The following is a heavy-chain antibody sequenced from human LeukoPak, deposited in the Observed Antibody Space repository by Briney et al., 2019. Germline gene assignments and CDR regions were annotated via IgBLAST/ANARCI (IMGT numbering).Heavy chain of an antibody. CDR1: GFTFTSYS. Sequence: GGSLRLSYAASGFTFTSYSMNWVRQAPGKGLEWVPSISTSGSYIYYADSVKGRFTISRDNAKNSLYLQMNSLRAEDTAVYYCARLVAAAGLDYWGQGTLVTVSS. CDR3: ARLVAAAGLDY. V-gene: IGHV3-21*01. D-gene: IGHD6-13*01. CDR2: ISTSGSYI. J-gene: IGHJ4*02.